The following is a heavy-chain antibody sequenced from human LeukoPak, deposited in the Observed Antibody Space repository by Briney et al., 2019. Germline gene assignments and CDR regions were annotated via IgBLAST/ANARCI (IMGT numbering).Heavy chain of an antibody. J-gene: IGHJ4*02. CDR1: GFTFSDYY. CDR3: ARGKASFYDY. D-gene: IGHD2/OR15-2a*01. V-gene: IGHV3-74*01. CDR2: INSDGSST. Sequence: GGSLRLSCAASGFTFSDYYMSWIRQAPGKGLVWVSRINSDGSSTSYADSVKGRFTISRDNAKNTLYLQMNSLRAEDTAVYYCARGKASFYDYWGQGTLVTVSS.